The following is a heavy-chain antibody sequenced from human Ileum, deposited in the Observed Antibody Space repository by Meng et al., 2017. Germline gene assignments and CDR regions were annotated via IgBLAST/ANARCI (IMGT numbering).Heavy chain of an antibody. J-gene: IGHJ4*02. Sequence: QVQRQESGPGLARPSETLPLPCNVSGGSVSSASYYWSWIRQPPGKGLEWIGLIHYSGSRNYNPSLKSRVTMSVDTSKNQVSLRLTSVTAADTAVYYCARFYGSGTFEVHDYWGQGTLVTVSS. CDR3: ARFYGSGTFEVHDY. CDR2: IHYSGSR. D-gene: IGHD3-10*01. V-gene: IGHV4-61*01. CDR1: GGSVSSASYY.